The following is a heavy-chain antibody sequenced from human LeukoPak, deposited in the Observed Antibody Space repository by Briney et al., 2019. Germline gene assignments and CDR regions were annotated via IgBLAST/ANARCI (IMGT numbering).Heavy chain of an antibody. CDR2: ITTGRGET. V-gene: IGHV1-3*03. Sequence: ASVKVSCKTSGYTFTDYALHWVRQAPGQSLEWMGWITTGRGETRYSQEFQRRITFTRDTSASTVYMDLSDLRAEDTAVYYCAKDRKRSAITMIRGVKAYFYNYMDVWGKGTTVTISS. CDR1: GYTFTDYA. CDR3: AKDRKRSAITMIRGVKAYFYNYMDV. J-gene: IGHJ6*03. D-gene: IGHD3-10*01.